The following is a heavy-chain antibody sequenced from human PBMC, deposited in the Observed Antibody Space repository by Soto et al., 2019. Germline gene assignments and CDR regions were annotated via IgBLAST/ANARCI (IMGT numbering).Heavy chain of an antibody. Sequence: GGSLRLSCAASGFTFSSYSMNWVRQAPGKGLEWVSSISSSSSYIYYADSVKGRFTISRDNAKNSLYLQMNSLRAEDTAVYYCARGSREYSLDTLDFDYWGQGTLVTVSS. J-gene: IGHJ4*02. D-gene: IGHD6-6*01. CDR3: ARGSREYSLDTLDFDY. CDR2: ISSSSSYI. V-gene: IGHV3-21*01. CDR1: GFTFSSYS.